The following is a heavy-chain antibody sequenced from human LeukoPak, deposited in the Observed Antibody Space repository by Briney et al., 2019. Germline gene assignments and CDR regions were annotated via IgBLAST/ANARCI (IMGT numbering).Heavy chain of an antibody. CDR3: AKATSGWPEYYFDY. CDR1: GFTFSSYA. D-gene: IGHD6-19*01. CDR2: ISTTGGST. J-gene: IGHJ4*02. Sequence: GGSLRLSCAASGFTFSSYAMSWVRQAPGKRLEWVSAISTTGGSTYYADSVKGRFTISRDNSKNTLWLQMNSLRAEDTAVYYCAKATSGWPEYYFDYWGQGTLVTVSS. V-gene: IGHV3-23*01.